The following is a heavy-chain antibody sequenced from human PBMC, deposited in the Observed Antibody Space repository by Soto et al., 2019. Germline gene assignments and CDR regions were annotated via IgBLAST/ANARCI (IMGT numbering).Heavy chain of an antibody. CDR2: ITPLFGTT. D-gene: IGHD4-17*01. V-gene: IGHV1-69*01. Sequence: QGQLVQSGAEVKKPGSSVKVSCKASGNTFSSYVINWVRQAPGQGLEWMGGITPLFGTTNYAQKFQGRVSITADASTSIAYMELTGLRSEDTAIYYCARGPVYGYYGGWFDPWGQGTLVTVSS. CDR3: ARGPVYGYYGGWFDP. J-gene: IGHJ5*02. CDR1: GNTFSSYV.